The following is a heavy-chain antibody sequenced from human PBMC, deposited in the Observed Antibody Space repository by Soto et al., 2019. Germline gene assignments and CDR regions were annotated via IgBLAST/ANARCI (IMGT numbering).Heavy chain of an antibody. CDR3: ARIQLRYFGDYYYYGMDV. CDR2: IYWDDDK. J-gene: IGHJ6*02. Sequence: SGPTLVNPTQTLTLTCTFSGFSLSTSGVGVGWIRQPPGKALEWLALIYWDDDKRYSPSLKTRLTISKDTSKNQVVLTMTNMDPVDTATYYCARIQLRYFGDYYYYGMDVWGQGTTVTVSS. V-gene: IGHV2-5*02. D-gene: IGHD3-9*01. CDR1: GFSLSTSGVG.